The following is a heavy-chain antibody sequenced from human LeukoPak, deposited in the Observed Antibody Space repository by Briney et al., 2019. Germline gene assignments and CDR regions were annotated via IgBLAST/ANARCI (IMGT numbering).Heavy chain of an antibody. Sequence: PSETLSLTCSVSGDSINSNYWSWMRQPPGKGLEWIGYIYYGGSTNYNPSLKSRVSMSVDTSKNQFSLNLSSVTAADTAAYHCARLLAGCPGGRCRAHFDCWGQGTLVTVSS. V-gene: IGHV4-59*01. CDR1: GDSINSNY. J-gene: IGHJ4*02. D-gene: IGHD2-15*01. CDR3: ARLLAGCPGGRCRAHFDC. CDR2: IYYGGST.